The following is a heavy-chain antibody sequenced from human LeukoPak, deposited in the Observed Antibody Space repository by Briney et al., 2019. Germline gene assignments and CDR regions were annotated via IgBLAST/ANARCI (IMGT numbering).Heavy chain of an antibody. CDR3: ARDLLVVADRLAPCFDY. CDR1: GFTFSSYS. J-gene: IGHJ4*02. CDR2: ISSSSSTI. Sequence: PGGSLRLSCAASGFTFSSYSMNWVRQAPGKGLEWVSYISSSSSTIYYADSVKGRFTISRDNAKNSLYLQMNSLRAEDTAVYYCARDLLVVADRLAPCFDYWGQGTLVTVSS. D-gene: IGHD2-15*01. V-gene: IGHV3-48*01.